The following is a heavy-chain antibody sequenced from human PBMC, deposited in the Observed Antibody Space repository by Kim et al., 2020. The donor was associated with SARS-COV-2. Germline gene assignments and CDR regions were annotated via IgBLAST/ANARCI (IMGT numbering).Heavy chain of an antibody. V-gene: IGHV3-53*04. CDR2: SQ. D-gene: IGHD2-2*01. J-gene: IGHJ6*02. CDR3: ARDLVVLGMDV. Sequence: SQYYADSVKGRFTISRHNSKNTLYLQMNTLRAEDTAVYYCARDLVVLGMDVWGQGPTVTVSS.